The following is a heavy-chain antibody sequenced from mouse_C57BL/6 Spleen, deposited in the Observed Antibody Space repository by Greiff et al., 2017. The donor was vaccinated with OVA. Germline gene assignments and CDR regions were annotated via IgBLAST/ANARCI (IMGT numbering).Heavy chain of an antibody. CDR2: IHANSGST. J-gene: IGHJ2*01. CDR3: ASTMVTSYYFDY. CDR1: GYTFTSYW. Sequence: QVQLQQPGAELVKPGASVKLSCKASGYTFTSYWMHWVKQRPGQGLEWIGMIHANSGSTNYNEKFKSKATLTVDKSSSTAYMQLSSLTSEDSAVYYCASTMVTSYYFDYWGQGTTLTVSS. D-gene: IGHD2-2*01. V-gene: IGHV1-64*01.